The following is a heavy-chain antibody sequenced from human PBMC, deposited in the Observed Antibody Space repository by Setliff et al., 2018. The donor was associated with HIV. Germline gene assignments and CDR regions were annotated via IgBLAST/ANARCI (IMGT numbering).Heavy chain of an antibody. Sequence: SVKVSCKTSGDTFRTDAISWVRQAPGQGFEWVGGLLPLFETTTYAQTFQGRVSITTDESTSTTYMELSSLRSDDTAVYYCARGQVVGYTYSGIELWGQGTLVTVLL. V-gene: IGHV1-69*05. D-gene: IGHD5-18*01. CDR2: LLPLFETT. CDR3: ARGQVVGYTYSGIEL. J-gene: IGHJ4*02. CDR1: GDTFRTDA.